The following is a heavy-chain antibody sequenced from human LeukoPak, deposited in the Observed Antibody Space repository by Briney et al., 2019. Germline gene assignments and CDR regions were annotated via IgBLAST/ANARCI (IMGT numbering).Heavy chain of an antibody. CDR1: GGAISSYY. CDR2: IYYSGST. CDR3: ARLYSSSWSIEYYFDY. V-gene: IGHV4-59*08. D-gene: IGHD6-13*01. J-gene: IGHJ4*02. Sequence: PSETLSLTCTVSGGAISSYYWSWIRQPPGKGLEWIGYIYYSGSTNYNPSLKSRVTISVDTSKNQFSLKLSSVTAADTAVYYCARLYSSSWSIEYYFDYWGQGTLVTVSS.